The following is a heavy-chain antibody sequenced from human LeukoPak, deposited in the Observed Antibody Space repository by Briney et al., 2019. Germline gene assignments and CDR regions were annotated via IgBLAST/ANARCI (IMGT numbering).Heavy chain of an antibody. Sequence: GGSLRLSCAASGFTFSSYAMSWVRQVPGKGLEWVSAISGSGGSTYYADSVKGRFTISRDNSKNTLYLQMNSLRAEDTAVYYCASPIAAAGYYFDYWGQGTLVTVSS. CDR1: GFTFSSYA. CDR3: ASPIAAAGYYFDY. J-gene: IGHJ4*02. D-gene: IGHD6-13*01. V-gene: IGHV3-23*01. CDR2: ISGSGGST.